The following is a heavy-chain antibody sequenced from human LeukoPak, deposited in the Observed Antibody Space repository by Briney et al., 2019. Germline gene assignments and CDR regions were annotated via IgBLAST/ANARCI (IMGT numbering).Heavy chain of an antibody. D-gene: IGHD3-10*01. CDR2: ISGYNGKT. Sequence: GASVKVSCKASGYIFSNYGISWVRQAPGQGLEWMGWISGYNGKTNYAQKFQGRITMTTDTSTSTAYMELRSLRSDDTAVYYCARYEISLVRGVMVWGQGTLVTVSS. CDR3: ARYEISLVRGVMV. J-gene: IGHJ4*02. V-gene: IGHV1-18*01. CDR1: GYIFSNYG.